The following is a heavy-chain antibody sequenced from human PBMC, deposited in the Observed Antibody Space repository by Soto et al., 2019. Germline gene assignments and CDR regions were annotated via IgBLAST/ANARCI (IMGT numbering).Heavy chain of an antibody. CDR3: AKDYDYGDSLPFDY. Sequence: EVQLLEAGGGLVXPGGSXRLSCAASGFSFTNYGMSWVRQAPGKGLEWLSAIIGNGDTAYYADSVRGRFTISRDNSKNTLYLQLDDLGAEDTAIYYCAKDYDYGDSLPFDYWGQGTLVTVSS. CDR1: GFSFTNYG. D-gene: IGHD4-17*01. J-gene: IGHJ4*02. CDR2: IIGNGDTA. V-gene: IGHV3-23*01.